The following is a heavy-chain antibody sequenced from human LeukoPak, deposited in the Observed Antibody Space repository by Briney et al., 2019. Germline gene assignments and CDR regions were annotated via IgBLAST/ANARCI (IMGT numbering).Heavy chain of an antibody. V-gene: IGHV1-18*01. CDR1: GYTFTSYG. D-gene: IGHD1-26*01. CDR3: ASQMYDRQYRWENNWFDP. CDR2: ISAYNGNT. Sequence: ASVKVSCKASGYTFTSYGISWVRQAPGQGLEWMGWISAYNGNTNYAQKLQGRVTMTTDTSTSTAYMELRSLRSDDTAVYYCASQMYDRQYRWENNWFDPWGQGTLVTVSS. J-gene: IGHJ5*02.